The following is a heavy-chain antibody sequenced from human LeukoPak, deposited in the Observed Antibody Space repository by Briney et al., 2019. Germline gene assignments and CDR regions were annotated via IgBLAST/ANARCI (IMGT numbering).Heavy chain of an antibody. CDR3: TRGITGHYRSLGGFAFDI. CDR1: GASITQHY. CDR2: FYYDGST. V-gene: IGHV4-59*11. Sequence: SETLSLTCTVSGASITQHYWSWIRQRPGKGLGYIGYFYYDGSTNYTSSVRSRVTILVDTSKNQFTLNLRSVSAADTAKYYCTRGITGHYRSLGGFAFDIWGQGTMVAVSS. J-gene: IGHJ3*02. D-gene: IGHD3-16*01.